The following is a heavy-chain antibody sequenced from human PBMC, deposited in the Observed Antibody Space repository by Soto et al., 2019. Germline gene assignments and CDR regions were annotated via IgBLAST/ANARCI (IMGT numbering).Heavy chain of an antibody. Sequence: EVQLVESGGGLVQPGRSLRLSCAASGFTFDDYAMHWVRQAPGKGLEWVSGISWNSGSIGYAESVKGRFTISRDNAKNSLYLQMNSLRAEDTALYYCAKDWGDIVVVPAANAFDIWGQGTMVTVSS. D-gene: IGHD2-2*01. CDR2: ISWNSGSI. J-gene: IGHJ3*02. CDR1: GFTFDDYA. CDR3: AKDWGDIVVVPAANAFDI. V-gene: IGHV3-9*01.